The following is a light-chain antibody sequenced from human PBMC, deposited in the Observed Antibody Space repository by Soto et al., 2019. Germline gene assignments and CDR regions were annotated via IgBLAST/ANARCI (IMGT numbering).Light chain of an antibody. Sequence: ILLPQSPATLSVSPGERATLSCRATETISTNLAWFQRKPGQPPRLLIYGSSARATGVPDRFSGSGSGAEFTLIISSLQSEAVALYYCQQYSNWPPAITFGQGTRLEIK. CDR2: GSS. CDR1: ETISTN. CDR3: QQYSNWPPAIT. V-gene: IGKV3-15*01. J-gene: IGKJ5*01.